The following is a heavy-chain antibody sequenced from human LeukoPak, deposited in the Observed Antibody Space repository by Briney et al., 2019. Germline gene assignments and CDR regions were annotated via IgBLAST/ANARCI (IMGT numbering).Heavy chain of an antibody. CDR3: ARRSGIAVAGTGGDFDY. D-gene: IGHD6-19*01. V-gene: IGHV4-59*01. CDR2: IYYSGST. J-gene: IGHJ4*02. Sequence: SGTLSLTCTASDDSITIYYWTWIRQPPGKGLEWIGYIYYSGSTNYNPSLKSRVTISVDTSKNQFSLKLSSVTAADTAVYYCARRSGIAVAGTGGDFDYWGQGTLVTVSS. CDR1: DDSITIYY.